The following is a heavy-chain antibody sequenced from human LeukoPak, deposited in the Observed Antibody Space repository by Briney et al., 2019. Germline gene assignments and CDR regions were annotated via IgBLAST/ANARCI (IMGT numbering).Heavy chain of an antibody. J-gene: IGHJ6*04. Sequence: SVTLSLTCTVSGGSISSYYWSWIRQPPGKGLEWIVYIYYSGSTYYNPSLKSRVTISVDTSKNQFSLKLSSVTAADTAVYYCASAVVVVAATQYYYYGMDVWGKGTTVTVSS. CDR1: GGSISSYY. V-gene: IGHV4-59*06. CDR3: ASAVVVVAATQYYYYGMDV. CDR2: IYYSGST. D-gene: IGHD2-15*01.